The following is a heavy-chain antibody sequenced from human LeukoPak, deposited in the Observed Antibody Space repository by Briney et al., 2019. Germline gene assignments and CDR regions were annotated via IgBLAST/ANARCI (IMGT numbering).Heavy chain of an antibody. CDR1: GGTFSSYA. J-gene: IGHJ4*02. V-gene: IGHV1-69*05. D-gene: IGHD6-13*01. CDR2: IIPIFGTA. Sequence: SVKVSCKASGGTFSSYAISWVRQAPGQGLEWMGGIIPIFGTANYAQKFQGRVTITTDESTSTTYMELSSLRSEDTAVYYCASCSGYSISWYNYWGQGTLVTVSS. CDR3: ASCSGYSISWYNY.